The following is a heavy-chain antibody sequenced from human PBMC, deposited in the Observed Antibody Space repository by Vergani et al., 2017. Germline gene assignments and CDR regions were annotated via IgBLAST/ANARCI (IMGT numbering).Heavy chain of an antibody. Sequence: QMQLVQSGPEVKKPGTSVKVSCKASGFTFTSSAVQWVRQARGQRLEWIGWIVVGSGNTNYAQKFQERVTITRDMSTSTAYMELSSLRSEETAVYYCAAALRYFDWLLFPPLDYWGQGTLVTVSS. J-gene: IGHJ4*02. D-gene: IGHD3-9*01. CDR1: GFTFTSSA. V-gene: IGHV1-58*01. CDR3: AAALRYFDWLLFPPLDY. CDR2: IVVGSGNT.